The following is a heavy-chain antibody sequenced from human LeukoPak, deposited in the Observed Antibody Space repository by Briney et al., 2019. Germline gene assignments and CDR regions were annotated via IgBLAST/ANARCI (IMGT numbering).Heavy chain of an antibody. CDR1: GXTFSDYY. D-gene: IGHD3-10*01. Sequence: GSLRLSWAASGXTFSDYYMSWIRQAPGKGLEWVSYISSSSSYTNYADSVKGRFTISRDNAKNSLYLQMNSLRAEDTAVYYCARGGSGSYFLHFDYWGQGTLVTVSS. J-gene: IGHJ4*02. CDR2: ISSSSSYT. V-gene: IGHV3-11*05. CDR3: ARGGSGSYFLHFDY.